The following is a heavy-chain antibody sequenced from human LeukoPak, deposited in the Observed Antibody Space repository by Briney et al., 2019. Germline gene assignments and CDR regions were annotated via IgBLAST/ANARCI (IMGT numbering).Heavy chain of an antibody. Sequence: PSETLSLTCTVSGGSISSYYWSWIRQPPGKGLEWIGYIYYSGSTNYSPSLKSRVTISVDTSKDQFSLKLSSVTAADTAVYYCARTKYYYDSSGYVDWYFDLWGRGTLVTVSS. CDR1: GGSISSYY. D-gene: IGHD3-22*01. V-gene: IGHV4-59*01. CDR3: ARTKYYYDSSGYVDWYFDL. CDR2: IYYSGST. J-gene: IGHJ2*01.